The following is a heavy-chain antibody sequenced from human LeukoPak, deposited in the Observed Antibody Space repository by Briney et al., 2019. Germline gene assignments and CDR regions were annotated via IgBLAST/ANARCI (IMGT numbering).Heavy chain of an antibody. CDR1: GGSIRGYY. J-gene: IGHJ4*02. CDR2: ISGSGGST. D-gene: IGHD6-13*01. Sequence: ETLSLTCTVSGGSIRGYYWTWIRQPAGKGLEWVSAISGSGGSTYYTDSVKGQFTISRDNSKNTLYLQINSLRAEDTAVYYCARRLYSSSWYYFDYWGQGTLVTVSS. V-gene: IGHV3-23*01. CDR3: ARRLYSSSWYYFDY.